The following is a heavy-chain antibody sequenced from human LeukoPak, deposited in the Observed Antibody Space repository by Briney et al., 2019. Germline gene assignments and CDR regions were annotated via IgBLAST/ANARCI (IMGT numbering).Heavy chain of an antibody. D-gene: IGHD3-22*01. J-gene: IGHJ6*03. CDR2: INWNGGST. Sequence: GGSRRLSCAASGFTFDDYGMSWVRQAPGKGLEWVSGINWNGGSTGYADSVKGRFTISRDNAKNSLYLQMNSLRAEDTAVYYCARAKGDSSGYYPFYYYYCYMDVWGKGATVTISS. CDR1: GFTFDDYG. V-gene: IGHV3-20*04. CDR3: ARAKGDSSGYYPFYYYYCYMDV.